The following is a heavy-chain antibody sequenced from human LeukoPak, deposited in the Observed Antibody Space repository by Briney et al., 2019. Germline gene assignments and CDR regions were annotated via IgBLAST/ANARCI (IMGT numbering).Heavy chain of an antibody. CDR2: ISSSSSYI. J-gene: IGHJ4*02. Sequence: PGGSLRLSCAASGFTPSSYSMNWVRQAPGKGLEWVSSISSSSSYIYYADSVKGRFTISRDNAKNSLYLQMNSLRAEDTAVYYCARRAYCSSTSCAFDYWGQGTLVTVSS. CDR3: ARRAYCSSTSCAFDY. D-gene: IGHD2-2*01. CDR1: GFTPSSYS. V-gene: IGHV3-21*01.